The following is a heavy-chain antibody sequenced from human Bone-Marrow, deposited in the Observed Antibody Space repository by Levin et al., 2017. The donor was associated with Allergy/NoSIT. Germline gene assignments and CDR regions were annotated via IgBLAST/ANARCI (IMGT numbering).Heavy chain of an antibody. CDR2: IIGSGGRT. CDR1: GFSFSNYA. CDR3: AKIIYGDFWSGNLFDY. V-gene: IGHV3-23*01. Sequence: SGGSLRLSCAAFGFSFSNYAMSWVRQAPGKGLEWVSGIIGSGGRTYYADSVKGRFTISRDNSKNTLYLQMDYLRVDDTAVYYCAKIIYGDFWSGNLFDYWGQGTLVTVSS. D-gene: IGHD3-3*01. J-gene: IGHJ4*02.